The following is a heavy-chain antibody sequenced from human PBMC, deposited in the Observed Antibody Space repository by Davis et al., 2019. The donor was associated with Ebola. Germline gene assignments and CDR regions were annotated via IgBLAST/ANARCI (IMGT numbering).Heavy chain of an antibody. Sequence: GESLKISCAASGFTVSNTYMSWVRQAQGKGLEWVSVIWSTGSTYYTDSVKGRITISRDNARNTVYLQMNSLRAEDTAVYYCARDQYYYDSSGYYTNFDYWGQGTLVTVSS. J-gene: IGHJ4*02. V-gene: IGHV3-66*01. D-gene: IGHD3-22*01. CDR3: ARDQYYYDSSGYYTNFDY. CDR1: GFTVSNTY. CDR2: IWSTGST.